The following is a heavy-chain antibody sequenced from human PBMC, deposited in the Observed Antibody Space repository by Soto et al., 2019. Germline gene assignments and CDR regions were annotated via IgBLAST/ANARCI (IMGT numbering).Heavy chain of an antibody. J-gene: IGHJ4*02. CDR3: ASSYYYDSSGYYSLGY. V-gene: IGHV1-69*01. CDR2: IIPIFGTA. Sequence: GASVKVSCKASGGTFSSYAISWVRQAPGQGLEWMGGIIPIFGTANYAQKFQGRVTITADESTSTAYMELSSLRSEDTAVYYCASSYYYDSSGYYSLGYWGQGTLVTVS. CDR1: GGTFSSYA. D-gene: IGHD3-22*01.